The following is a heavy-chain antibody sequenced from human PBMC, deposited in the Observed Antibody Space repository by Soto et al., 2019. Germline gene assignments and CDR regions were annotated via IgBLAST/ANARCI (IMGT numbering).Heavy chain of an antibody. J-gene: IGHJ4*02. CDR2: ISSSSSYI. D-gene: IGHD3-9*01. CDR3: ARDLNTPTTHYDILTGYYRQYSGYAFDY. CDR1: GFTFSSYS. Sequence: GGSLRLSCAASGFTFSSYSMNWVRQAPGKGLEWVSSISSSSSYIYYADSVKGRFTISRDNAKNSLYLQMNSLRAEDTAVYYCARDLNTPTTHYDILTGYYRQYSGYAFDYWGQGTLVTVSS. V-gene: IGHV3-21*01.